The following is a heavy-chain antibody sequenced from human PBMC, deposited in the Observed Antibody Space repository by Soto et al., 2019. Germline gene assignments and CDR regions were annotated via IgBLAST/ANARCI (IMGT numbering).Heavy chain of an antibody. CDR1: GGSISSYY. CDR2: IYTNARA. CDR3: ASLVYSSECYYFYY. J-gene: IGHJ4*01. Sequence: VQLQESGPGLVKSSEIVSLTCTVSGGSISSYYWAWIRQPVGKGLEYIGLIYTNARASYHPSFKRCVTMSVEASKNQFSLQMSSVAAADSAVYFCASLVYSSECYYFYYWCPGSLVTLS. V-gene: IGHV4-4*07. D-gene: IGHD3-10*01.